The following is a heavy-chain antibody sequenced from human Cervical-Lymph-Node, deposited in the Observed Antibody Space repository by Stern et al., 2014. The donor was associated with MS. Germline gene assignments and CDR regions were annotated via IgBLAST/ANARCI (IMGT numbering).Heavy chain of an antibody. CDR2: IYYSGRT. V-gene: IGHV4-30-4*01. D-gene: IGHD7-27*01. J-gene: IGHJ4*02. CDR1: GGSISSGDYY. Sequence: QLQLQESGPRLVKPSQTLSLTCTVSGGSISSGDYYWNWIRQPPGKGLEWIAYIYYSGRTNYIPSLKSRITISADTSRNQFSLKMNSMTAADTAVYFCARGGTGDNYYFDYWGQGILVTVSS. CDR3: ARGGTGDNYYFDY.